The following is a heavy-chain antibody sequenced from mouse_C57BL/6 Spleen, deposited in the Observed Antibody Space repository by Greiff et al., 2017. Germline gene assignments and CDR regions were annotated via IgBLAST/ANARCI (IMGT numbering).Heavy chain of an antibody. CDR3: ARGSTYYFDY. CDR1: GYTFTSYW. J-gene: IGHJ2*01. D-gene: IGHD1-1*01. V-gene: IGHV1-53*01. Sequence: LVESGTELVKPGASVKLSCKASGYTFTSYWMHWVKQRPGQGLEWIGNINPSNGGTNYNEEFKSKATLTVDKSSSTAYMQLSSLTSEDSAVYYCARGSTYYFDYWGQGTTLTVSS. CDR2: INPSNGGT.